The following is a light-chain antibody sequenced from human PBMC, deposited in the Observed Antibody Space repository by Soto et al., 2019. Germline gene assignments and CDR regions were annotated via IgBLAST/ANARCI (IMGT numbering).Light chain of an antibody. V-gene: IGLV1-40*01. CDR3: QSYDSSLSGVV. J-gene: IGLJ2*01. CDR1: SANIGAGYD. Sequence: HSVLTQQPSVSGAPGPRVTISCTGSSANIGAGYDVHWYQQLPGTAPKLLIYGNSNRPSGVPDRFSCSKSGTSASLAITGLQAEDEADYYCQSYDSSLSGVVVSGGTKLTVL. CDR2: GNS.